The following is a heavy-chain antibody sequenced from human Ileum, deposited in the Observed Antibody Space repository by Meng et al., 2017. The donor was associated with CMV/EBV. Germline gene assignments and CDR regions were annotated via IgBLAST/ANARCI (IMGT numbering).Heavy chain of an antibody. Sequence: ASVKVSCKASGYTFTNYGFSWVRQAPGQGLEWMGWINTYNGNTNYAQKLQGRVTMTTDTSTSTAYMEVRSLRSDDTAVYYCARISLDVLTGYYRYYFDYWGQGTLVTVSS. CDR1: GYTFTNYG. D-gene: IGHD3-9*01. V-gene: IGHV1-18*01. J-gene: IGHJ4*02. CDR2: INTYNGNT. CDR3: ARISLDVLTGYYRYYFDY.